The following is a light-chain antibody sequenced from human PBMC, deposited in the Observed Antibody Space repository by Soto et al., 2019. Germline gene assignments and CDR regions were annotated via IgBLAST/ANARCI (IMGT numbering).Light chain of an antibody. V-gene: IGKV1-39*01. CDR3: QQSYSTPLT. CDR1: QSISSY. CDR2: AAS. J-gene: IGKJ4*01. Sequence: DIQMTQSPSSLSASVGDRVTITCRASQSISSYLNWYQQKPGKAPKLLIYAASSLQSGVPSRFSGSGSGTDFTLTISRLQPQDFATYHCQQSYSTPLTFGGGTKVEIK.